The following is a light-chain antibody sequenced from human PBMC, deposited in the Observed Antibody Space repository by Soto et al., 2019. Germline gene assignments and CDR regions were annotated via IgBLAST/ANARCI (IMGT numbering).Light chain of an antibody. V-gene: IGLV2-14*03. Sequence: QSVLTHPSSVSRAPGQSLTISCTETSSDVGAYNYVSWYQQHPGKAPKLMIYDVTNRPSGVSIRFSGSKSGYTASLTISGLQAEDEADYYCSSYTTSITYVFGTGTKVTVL. CDR1: SSDVGAYNY. J-gene: IGLJ1*01. CDR3: SSYTTSITYV. CDR2: DVT.